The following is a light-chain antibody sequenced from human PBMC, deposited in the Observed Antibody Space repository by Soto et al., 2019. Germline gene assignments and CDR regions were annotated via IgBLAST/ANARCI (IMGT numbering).Light chain of an antibody. CDR3: SSSTTTDPLRV. Sequence: QSALTQPASVSGSPGQSITISCTGTNSDIAYNFVSWYQQHPGKAPKLMIYEVSNRPSGVSDRFSGSKSGNTASLTISGLQAEDEADYYCSSSTTTDPLRVFGTGTKLTVL. CDR1: NSDIAYNF. CDR2: EVS. V-gene: IGLV2-14*01. J-gene: IGLJ1*01.